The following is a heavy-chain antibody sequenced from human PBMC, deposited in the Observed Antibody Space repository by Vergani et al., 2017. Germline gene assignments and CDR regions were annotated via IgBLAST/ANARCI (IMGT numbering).Heavy chain of an antibody. Sequence: EKRQERGKGRGKGAKKRGRTGAGRGGRKRTGGEGGRGKSKKQGKGLEWIGYSEESGSTYDKPYLKSRVTISVDTSKNQFSLKLSSVTAADTAVYYCARDLRPGGYDPNYYGMDVWGQGTTVTVSS. D-gene: IGHD5-12*01. J-gene: IGHJ6*02. CDR1: GGRKRTGGEG. V-gene: IGHV4-31*11. CDR2: SEESGST. CDR3: ARDLRPGGYDPNYYGMDV.